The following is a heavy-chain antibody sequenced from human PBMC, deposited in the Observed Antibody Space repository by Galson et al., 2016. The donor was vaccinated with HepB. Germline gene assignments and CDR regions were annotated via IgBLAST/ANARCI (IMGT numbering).Heavy chain of an antibody. Sequence: ETLSLTCAVSGDPMRNSNWWSWVRQSPGKGLEWLGEIHHSGNTNYNPSLKSRVTIAIDTSKNKWSLKLDSVTAADTAMYYCARRRNYHDSGGYQSFFDHWGQGILVTVPS. J-gene: IGHJ4*02. CDR2: IHHSGNT. V-gene: IGHV4-4*02. CDR3: ARRRNYHDSGGYQSFFDH. CDR1: GDPMRNSNW. D-gene: IGHD2-15*01.